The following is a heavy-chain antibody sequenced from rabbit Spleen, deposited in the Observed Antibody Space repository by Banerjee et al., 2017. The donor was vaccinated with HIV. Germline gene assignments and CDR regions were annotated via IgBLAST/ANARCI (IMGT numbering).Heavy chain of an antibody. J-gene: IGHJ4*02. V-gene: IGHV1S45*01. Sequence: QEQLVESGGGLVQPEGSLTLTCTASGFSFSSSSYMCWVRQAPGKGLEWIGCINTGSSGSAYSASGANGRFTTSKSSSTAVTLIMSILTAANTASFFWANLVGVLGYDFYLWGPGTLVTVS. CDR3: ANLVGVLGYDFYL. CDR2: INTGSSGSA. D-gene: IGHD6-1*01. CDR1: GFSFSSSSY.